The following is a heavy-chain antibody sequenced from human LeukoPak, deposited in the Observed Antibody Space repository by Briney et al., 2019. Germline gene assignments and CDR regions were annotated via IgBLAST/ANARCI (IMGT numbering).Heavy chain of an antibody. CDR1: GYTFTGYY. V-gene: IGHV1-2*02. Sequence: GASVKVSCKASGYTFTGYYMHWVRQAPGQGLEWMGWINPNSGGTNYAQKFQGRVTMTRDTSISTAYMELSRLRSDDTAVYYCARAESLSGGSCYSGLCWFDPWGQGTLVTVSS. CDR3: ARAESLSGGSCYSGLCWFDP. CDR2: INPNSGGT. J-gene: IGHJ5*02. D-gene: IGHD2-15*01.